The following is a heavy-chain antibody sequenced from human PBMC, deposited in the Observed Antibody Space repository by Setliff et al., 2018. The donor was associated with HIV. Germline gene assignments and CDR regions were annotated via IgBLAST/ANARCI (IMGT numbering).Heavy chain of an antibody. Sequence: TLSLTCTVSGGSIGNYYWNWIRQSPGKGLEWIAYIYYNGNRNYNPSLKSRVTISVDTTKNQFSLKMASETAADTAVYYCAREGRWLEHPYGFAVWGQGRLVTV. J-gene: IGHJ3*01. CDR1: GGSIGNYY. CDR3: AREGRWLEHPYGFAV. CDR2: IYYNGNR. V-gene: IGHV4-59*01. D-gene: IGHD3-10*01.